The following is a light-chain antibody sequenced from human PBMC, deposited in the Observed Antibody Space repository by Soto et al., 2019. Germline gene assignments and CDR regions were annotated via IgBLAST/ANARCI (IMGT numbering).Light chain of an antibody. CDR1: KSISSW. CDR2: DAS. J-gene: IGKJ5*01. CDR3: QQYNNWPPNT. Sequence: SHLTPSPSTLSDPVGHRVTMTCRVSKSISSWLAWYQQKPGKAPKLLIYDASSLESGVPSRFSGSGSGTEFTLTISSLQSEDFAVYYCQQYNNWPPNTFGQGTRLEIK. V-gene: IGKV1-5*01.